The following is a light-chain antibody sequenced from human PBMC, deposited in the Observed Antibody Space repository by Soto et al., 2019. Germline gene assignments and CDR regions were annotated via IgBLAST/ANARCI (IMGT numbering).Light chain of an antibody. V-gene: IGKV3-20*01. CDR3: HQYSSSRT. CDR2: GAS. J-gene: IGKJ1*01. Sequence: EIVLTQSPGTMSLSPGETATLSCRASQSVSSRYLAWHQQKPGQAPRLLIYGASSRATGNPDRFSGSGCGTDFTLTISRLEPEDFAVYYCHQYSSSRTFGQGTKVEIK. CDR1: QSVSSRY.